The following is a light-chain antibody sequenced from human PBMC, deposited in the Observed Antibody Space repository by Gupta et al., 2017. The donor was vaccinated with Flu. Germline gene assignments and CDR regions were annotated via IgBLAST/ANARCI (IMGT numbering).Light chain of an antibody. V-gene: IGKV3-11*01. CDR3: YQEAEWPPVT. CDR2: EAS. CDR1: HDVHKN. J-gene: IGKJ5*01. Sequence: EVVLTQSPDTLSASPGEGVTLTCRASHDVHKNVAWYQQRGVQPPRLIIYEASKRAAGIPDRFSGSGSETDFTVTIRRLEPGDSATYFCYQEAEWPPVTFGQGTRLEIK.